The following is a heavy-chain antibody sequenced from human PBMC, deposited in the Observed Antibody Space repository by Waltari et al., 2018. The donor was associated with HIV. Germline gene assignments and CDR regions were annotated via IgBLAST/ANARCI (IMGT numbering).Heavy chain of an antibody. CDR3: AKGSTDFDS. CDR1: TARFYDHY. J-gene: IGHJ4*02. Sequence: LQQWGAGLLAPSDTLTLTCAVNTARFYDHYYNWIRQPPGGGLEWIGEINHARSARYNPSLAGRVTMSVDTSKSHFSLHLTSVSAADTAVYYCAKGSTDFDSWGQGTLVSVS. CDR2: INHARSA. V-gene: IGHV4-34*01.